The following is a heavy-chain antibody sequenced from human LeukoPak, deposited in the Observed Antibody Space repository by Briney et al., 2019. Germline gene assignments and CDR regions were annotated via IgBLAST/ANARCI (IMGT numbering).Heavy chain of an antibody. CDR3: ARGTLYCSSTSCLKYYFDY. J-gene: IGHJ4*02. D-gene: IGHD2-2*01. Sequence: SETLSLTCTVSGGSISSGSYYWSWIRQPAGKGLEWIGRIYTSGSTNYNPSPKSRVTISVDTSKNQFSLKLSSVTAAGTAVYYCARGTLYCSSTSCLKYYFDYWGQGTLVTVSS. CDR1: GGSISSGSYY. CDR2: IYTSGST. V-gene: IGHV4-61*02.